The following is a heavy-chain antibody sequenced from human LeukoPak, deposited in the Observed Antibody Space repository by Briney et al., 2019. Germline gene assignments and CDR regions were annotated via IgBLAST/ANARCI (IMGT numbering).Heavy chain of an antibody. V-gene: IGHV3-21*04. Sequence: PGGSLRLSCAASAFSLNAYDMNWVRQAPGKGLEWVSSISYTGTYIYYADSVKGRFTISRDNAQNSLYLQMNSLRAEDTAIYYCVRDRGTYRPIDYWGQGTLVTVSS. CDR2: ISYTGTYI. CDR3: VRDRGTYRPIDY. D-gene: IGHD1-26*01. CDR1: AFSLNAYD. J-gene: IGHJ4*02.